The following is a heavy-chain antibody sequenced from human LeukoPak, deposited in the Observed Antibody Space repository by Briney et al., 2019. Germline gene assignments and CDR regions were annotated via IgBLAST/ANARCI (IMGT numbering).Heavy chain of an antibody. V-gene: IGHV3-23*01. Sequence: GGTLRLSCAASGFTFSSFGMSWVRQAPGKGLEWVSAISSTGGTAYYADSVKGRFTISRDNSKNTLYLQMNSLRAEDTAVYYCAKDRDVVVPAALDYWGQGTLVTVSS. J-gene: IGHJ4*02. CDR2: ISSTGGTA. CDR1: GFTFSSFG. CDR3: AKDRDVVVPAALDY. D-gene: IGHD2-2*01.